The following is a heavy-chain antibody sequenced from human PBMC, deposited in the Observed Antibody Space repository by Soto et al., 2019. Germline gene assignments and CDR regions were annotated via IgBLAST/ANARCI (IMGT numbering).Heavy chain of an antibody. CDR1: GGSFSGYY. V-gene: IGHV4-34*01. CDR2: INHSGST. J-gene: IGHJ6*03. CDR3: ARALEIYYYYYMDV. Sequence: SETLSLTCAVYGGSFSGYYWSWIRQPPGKGLEWIGEINHSGSTNYNPSLKSRVTISVDTSKNQFSLKLSSVTAADTAVYYCARALEIYYYYYMDVWGKGTTVTVSS.